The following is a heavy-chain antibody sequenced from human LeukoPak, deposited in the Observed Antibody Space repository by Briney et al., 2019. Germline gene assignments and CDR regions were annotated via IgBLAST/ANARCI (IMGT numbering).Heavy chain of an antibody. CDR2: IYYSGST. CDR3: ARAIWFGDRSFDY. J-gene: IGHJ4*02. D-gene: IGHD3-10*01. V-gene: IGHV4-59*12. CDR1: GGSISSYY. Sequence: SETLSLTCTVSGGSISSYYWSWIRQPPGKGLEWIGSIYYSGSTYYNPSLKSRVTISVDTSKNQFSLKLSSVTAADTAVYYCARAIWFGDRSFDYWGQGTLVTVSS.